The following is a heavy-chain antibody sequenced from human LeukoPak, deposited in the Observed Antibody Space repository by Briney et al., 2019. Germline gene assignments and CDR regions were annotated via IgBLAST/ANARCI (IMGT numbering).Heavy chain of an antibody. D-gene: IGHD3-22*01. Sequence: PGGSLRLSCAASGFSFSSYDLHWVRQRKGESPEWVSAIGTAGDTYYPGSVKGRFTISRENAKNSLYLQMNSLEVGDTAVYYCASATRGGYYDHWGQGTLVTVSS. J-gene: IGHJ5*02. V-gene: IGHV3-13*01. CDR2: IGTAGDT. CDR1: GFSFSSYD. CDR3: ASATRGGYYDH.